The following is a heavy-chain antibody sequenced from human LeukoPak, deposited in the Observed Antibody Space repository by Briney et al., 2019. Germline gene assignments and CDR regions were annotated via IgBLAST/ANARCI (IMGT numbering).Heavy chain of an antibody. J-gene: IGHJ4*02. D-gene: IGHD3-22*01. CDR1: GGSISSYY. CDR3: ARVTIDSSGYYYSY. Sequence: SETLSLTCTVSGGSISSYYWSWIRQPPGKGLEWIGSIYYSGSTNYIPSLKSRVTISVDTSKNQFSLKLSSMTAADTAVYYCARVTIDSSGYYYSYWGQGTLVTVSS. V-gene: IGHV4-59*01. CDR2: IYYSGST.